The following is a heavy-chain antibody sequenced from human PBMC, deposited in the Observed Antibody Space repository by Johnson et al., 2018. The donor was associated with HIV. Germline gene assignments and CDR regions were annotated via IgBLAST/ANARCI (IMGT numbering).Heavy chain of an antibody. Sequence: QVQLVESGGGVVQPGRSQRLSCAASGFPFRDSAMHWVRQAPGKGMEWVAVILFDGVYKHYAESVKGRFTISRDNSKNTLYLQMNSLRGEDTAVYFCARAHLIFPKNAFDIWGQGTMVTVSS. CDR1: GFPFRDSA. D-gene: IGHD3-3*02. CDR3: ARAHLIFPKNAFDI. J-gene: IGHJ3*02. V-gene: IGHV3-30-3*01. CDR2: ILFDGVYK.